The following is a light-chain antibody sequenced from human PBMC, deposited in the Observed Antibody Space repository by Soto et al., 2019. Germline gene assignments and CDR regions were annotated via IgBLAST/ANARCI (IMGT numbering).Light chain of an antibody. Sequence: EIVMTQSPATLSVSPGERATLSCRASQSVSSNLAWYQQKPGQAPRLLVYGASTRATGIPARFSGSGSGTQFTLTISSLQSEDFAVYYCQQHNHWPLTFGGGTKVEIK. CDR2: GAS. V-gene: IGKV3-15*01. CDR1: QSVSSN. J-gene: IGKJ4*01. CDR3: QQHNHWPLT.